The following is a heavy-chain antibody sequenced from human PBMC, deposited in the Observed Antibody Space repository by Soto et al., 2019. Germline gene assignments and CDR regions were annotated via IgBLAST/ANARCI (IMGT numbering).Heavy chain of an antibody. CDR3: ARGSKYCSSTSCYVGY. D-gene: IGHD2-2*01. CDR1: GYSFTSYW. J-gene: IGHJ4*02. Sequence: GESLKISCKGSGYSFTSYWIGWVRQMPGKGLEWMGIIYPGDSDTRYSPSFQGQVTISADKSISTAYLQWSSLKASDTAMYYCARGSKYCSSTSCYVGYWGQGTLVTVSS. V-gene: IGHV5-51*01. CDR2: IYPGDSDT.